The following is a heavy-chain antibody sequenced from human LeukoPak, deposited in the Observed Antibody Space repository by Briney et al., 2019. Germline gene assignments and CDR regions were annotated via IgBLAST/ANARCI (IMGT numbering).Heavy chain of an antibody. D-gene: IGHD1-26*01. CDR3: AKSGASPLYHMDV. CDR1: GFSLSIYG. V-gene: IGHV3-23*01. J-gene: IGHJ6*03. CDR2: LTGSSGTA. Sequence: GGSLRLSCAASGFSLSIYGVNWVRQAPGKGLERVSGLTGSSGTAYYVGSVKGRFTVSRDDSKNTVYLQMSSLRVDDTAIYYCAKSGASPLYHMDVWGKGATVTVSS.